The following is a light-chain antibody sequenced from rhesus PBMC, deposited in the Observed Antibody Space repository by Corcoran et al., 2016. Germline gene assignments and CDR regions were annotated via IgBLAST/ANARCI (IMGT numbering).Light chain of an antibody. CDR1: QGITND. CDR3: QHYDSTPYS. J-gene: IGKJ2*01. CDR2: EAS. Sequence: DIQMTQSPSSLSASVGDRVTITCRASQGITNDLAWYQQKPGETPKLLIYEASSLKSGIPSRFSGSGSGTDFTLTISSLQSEDFATYYCQHYDSTPYSFGQGTKVEIK. V-gene: IGKV1S17*01.